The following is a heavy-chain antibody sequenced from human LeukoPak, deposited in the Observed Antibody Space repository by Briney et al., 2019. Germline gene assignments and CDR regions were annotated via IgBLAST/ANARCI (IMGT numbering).Heavy chain of an antibody. CDR3: ARHRNQAAGLDYGDYVERAFDI. J-gene: IGHJ3*02. D-gene: IGHD4-17*01. CDR1: GGSISSYY. V-gene: IGHV4-59*08. CDR2: IYYSGST. Sequence: SETLSLTCTVSGGSISSYYWSWIRQPPGKGLEWIGYIYYSGSTNYNPSLKSRVTISVDTSKNQFSLKLSSVTAADTAVYYCARHRNQAAGLDYGDYVERAFDIWGQGTMVTVSS.